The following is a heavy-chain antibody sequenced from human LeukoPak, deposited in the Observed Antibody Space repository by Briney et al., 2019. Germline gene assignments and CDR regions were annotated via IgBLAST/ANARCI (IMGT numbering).Heavy chain of an antibody. J-gene: IGHJ5*02. CDR2: ISAYNGNT. CDR3: ARAKAAAGFVAGNWFDP. D-gene: IGHD6-13*01. V-gene: IGHV1-18*01. Sequence: ASVKVSCKASGYTFTSYGISWVRQAPGQGLEWMGWISAYNGNTNYAQKLQGRVTMTTDPSTSTAYMELRSLRSDDTAVYYCARAKAAAGFVAGNWFDPWGQGTLVTVSS. CDR1: GYTFTSYG.